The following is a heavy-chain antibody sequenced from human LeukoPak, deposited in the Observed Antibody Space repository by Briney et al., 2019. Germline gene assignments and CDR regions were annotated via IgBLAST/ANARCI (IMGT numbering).Heavy chain of an antibody. D-gene: IGHD1-14*01. CDR2: IYYSGST. V-gene: IGHV4-59*01. J-gene: IGHJ3*02. CDR3: ARGGAGGAFDI. Sequence: SETLSLTCTVSGGSISSYYWSWIRQPPGKGLEWIGYIYYSGSTNYKPSLKSRVTISVDTSKNHFSLKLNSVTAADTAVYYCARGGAGGAFDIWGQGTMVTVSS. CDR1: GGSISSYY.